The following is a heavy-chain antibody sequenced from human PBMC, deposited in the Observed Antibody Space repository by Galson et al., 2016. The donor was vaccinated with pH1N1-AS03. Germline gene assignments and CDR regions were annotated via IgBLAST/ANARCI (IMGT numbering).Heavy chain of an antibody. CDR2: LSYAGTSE. CDR3: AKEGGYTFGQQHLDF. CDR1: GFAFNFNS. J-gene: IGHJ4*02. Sequence: SLRLSCAASGFAFNFNSMHWVRQAPGKGLEWIAVLSYAGTSEYFADSVKGRFTVSRDNAKNTLYLQMSNLRVEDTAVYYCAKEGGYTFGQQHLDFWGQGTLVIVSS. D-gene: IGHD5-18*01. V-gene: IGHV3-30*15.